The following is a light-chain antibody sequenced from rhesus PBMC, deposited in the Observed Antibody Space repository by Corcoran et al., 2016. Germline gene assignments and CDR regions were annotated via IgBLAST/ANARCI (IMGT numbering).Light chain of an antibody. CDR2: GSS. Sequence: ETVVTQSPATLSLSPGERATLSCRASQSVGSYLAWYQQKPGQAPRLLIYGSSSGATGIPDRVSGSGSGTDVTLTISSLEPEDVGVYYCQQSSNLWTFGQGTKVEIK. V-gene: IGKV3-24*04. CDR3: QQSSNLWT. J-gene: IGKJ1*01. CDR1: QSVGSY.